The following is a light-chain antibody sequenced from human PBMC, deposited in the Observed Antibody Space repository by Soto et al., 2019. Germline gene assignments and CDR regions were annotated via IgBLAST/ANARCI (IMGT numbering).Light chain of an antibody. Sequence: QPVLTQPPSASGTPGQRVTISCSGSSSNIGSNTVTWYQQLPETAPKLLIHSDNERPSGVPDRFSGAKSGTSASLVISGLQSDDEADFYCAAWDDSLNGPVFGGGTKLTVL. V-gene: IGLV1-44*01. CDR2: SDN. CDR3: AAWDDSLNGPV. J-gene: IGLJ2*01. CDR1: SSNIGSNT.